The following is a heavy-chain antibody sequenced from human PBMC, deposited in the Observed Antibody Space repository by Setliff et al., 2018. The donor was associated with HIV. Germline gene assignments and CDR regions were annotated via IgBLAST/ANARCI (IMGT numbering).Heavy chain of an antibody. V-gene: IGHV1-69*05. CDR3: ARGQSQGYAYSGSYGAFDI. CDR1: GGTFSSYA. J-gene: IGHJ3*02. CDR2: IIPMFGTR. Sequence: AASVKVSCKASGGTFSSYAINWVRQAPGQGLEWMGGIIPMFGTRNYAQKFQGRVTITTDESTSTAYMELSSLRSEDTALYYCARGQSQGYAYSGSYGAFDIWGQGTMVTV. D-gene: IGHD1-26*01.